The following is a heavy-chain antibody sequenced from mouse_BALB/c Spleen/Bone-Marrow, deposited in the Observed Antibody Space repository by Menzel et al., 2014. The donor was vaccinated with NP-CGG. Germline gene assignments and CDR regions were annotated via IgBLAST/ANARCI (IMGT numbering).Heavy chain of an antibody. V-gene: IGHV5-6-3*01. D-gene: IGHD1-2*01. CDR3: ARDSLLRSLYAMDY. CDR2: INSNGGRT. Sequence: EVMLVESGGGLVQPGGSLKLSCAASGFTFSSYGMSWVRQTPDKRLELVATINSNGGRTYYPDSVKGRFTISRYNAKNTLYLQMSSLKSEDTAMYYCARDSLLRSLYAMDYWGQGTSVTVSS. CDR1: GFTFSSYG. J-gene: IGHJ4*01.